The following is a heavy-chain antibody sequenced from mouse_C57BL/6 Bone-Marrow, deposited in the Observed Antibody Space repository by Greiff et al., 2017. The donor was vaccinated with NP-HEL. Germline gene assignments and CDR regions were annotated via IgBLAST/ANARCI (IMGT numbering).Heavy chain of an antibody. CDR2: ISNGGGST. J-gene: IGHJ4*01. CDR3: ASPRARDYAMDY. V-gene: IGHV5-12*01. Sequence: EVKLQESGGGLVQPGGSLKLSCAASGFTFSDYYMYWVRQTPEKRLEWVAYISNGGGSTYYPDTVKGRFTISIDNAKNTQYLQMSRLKSEDTAMYYCASPRARDYAMDYWGQGTSVTVSS. CDR1: GFTFSDYY. D-gene: IGHD3-1*01.